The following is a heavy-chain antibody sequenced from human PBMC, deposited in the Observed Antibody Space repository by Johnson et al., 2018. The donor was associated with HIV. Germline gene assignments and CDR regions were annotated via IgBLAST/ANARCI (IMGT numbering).Heavy chain of an antibody. J-gene: IGHJ3*02. D-gene: IGHD3-3*01. CDR2: TSYDGTNK. Sequence: QVQLVESGGGVVQPGRSLRLSCAASGFTFSSYAMHWVRQAPGKGLEWVAVTSYDGTNKYYTDSVKGRFTISRDNSKKTLYLQMNSLRAEDTAVYYCARDRRDDFWSGYSHGFDIWGQGTMVTVSS. CDR1: GFTFSSYA. V-gene: IGHV3-30*04. CDR3: ARDRRDDFWSGYSHGFDI.